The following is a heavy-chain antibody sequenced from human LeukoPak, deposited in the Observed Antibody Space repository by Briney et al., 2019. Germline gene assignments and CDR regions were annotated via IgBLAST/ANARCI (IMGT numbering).Heavy chain of an antibody. D-gene: IGHD6-6*01. CDR1: GGTLSSYA. CDR3: ARGGRAPPIAARSYYYYYMDV. J-gene: IGHJ6*03. CDR2: IIPIFGTA. V-gene: IGHV1-69*13. Sequence: ASVKVSCKASGGTLSSYAISWVRQAPGQGLEWMGGIIPIFGTANYAQKFQGRVTITADESTSTAYMELSSLRSEDTAVYYCARGGRAPPIAARSYYYYYMDVWGKGTTVTVSS.